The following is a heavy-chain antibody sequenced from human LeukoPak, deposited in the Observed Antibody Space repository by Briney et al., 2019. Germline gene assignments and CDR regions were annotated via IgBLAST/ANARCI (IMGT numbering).Heavy chain of an antibody. CDR2: TSSSGSTI. V-gene: IGHV3-11*01. CDR1: GFTFSDYY. J-gene: IGHJ4*02. CDR3: ASMVRGVIFDY. Sequence: GGSLRLSCAASGFTFSDYYMSWIRQAPGRGLEWVSYTSSSGSTIYYADSVKGRFTISRDNAKNSLYLQMNSLRAEDTAVYYCASMVRGVIFDYWGQGTLVTVSS. D-gene: IGHD3-10*01.